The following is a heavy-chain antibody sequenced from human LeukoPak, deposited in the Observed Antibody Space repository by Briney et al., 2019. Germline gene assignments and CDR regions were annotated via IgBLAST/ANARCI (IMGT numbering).Heavy chain of an antibody. D-gene: IGHD3-9*01. CDR1: GFTFDDYG. V-gene: IGHV3-23*01. CDR3: AKDYHILTGYYDAFDI. CDR2: IRAGGDNT. Sequence: GGSLRLSCAASGFTFDDYGMSWVRQAPGKGLEWVSGIRAGGDNTYYADSVRGRFTISRDNFKNTLYLQMNSLRAEDTAVYYCAKDYHILTGYYDAFDIWGQGTMVTVSS. J-gene: IGHJ3*02.